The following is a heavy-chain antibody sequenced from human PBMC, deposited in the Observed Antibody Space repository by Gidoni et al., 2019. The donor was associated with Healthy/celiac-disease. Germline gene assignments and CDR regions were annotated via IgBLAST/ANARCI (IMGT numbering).Heavy chain of an antibody. J-gene: IGHJ3*02. D-gene: IGHD3-16*01. CDR3: AKAPVFVITFGGVILSPGAFDI. V-gene: IGHV3-23*01. CDR1: GFTFSSYA. CDR2: ISGSGGST. Sequence: EVQLLESGGGLVQPGGSLRLSCAASGFTFSSYAMSWVRQAPGKGLEWVSAISGSGGSTYYADSVKGRFTISRDNSKNTLYLQMNSLRAEDTAVYYCAKAPVFVITFGGVILSPGAFDIWGQGTMVTVSS.